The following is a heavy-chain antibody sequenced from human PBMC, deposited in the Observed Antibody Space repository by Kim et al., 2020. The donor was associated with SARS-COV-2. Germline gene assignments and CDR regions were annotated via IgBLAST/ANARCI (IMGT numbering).Heavy chain of an antibody. CDR2: ISYDGSNK. CDR3: ASSNGYGHHFDY. Sequence: GGSLRLSCAASGFTFSSYAMHWVRQAPGKGLEWVAVISYDGSNKYYADSVKGRFTISRDNSKNTLYLQMNSLRAEDTAVYYCASSNGYGHHFDYWGQGTLVTVSS. V-gene: IGHV3-30*04. CDR1: GFTFSSYA. D-gene: IGHD2-8*01. J-gene: IGHJ4*02.